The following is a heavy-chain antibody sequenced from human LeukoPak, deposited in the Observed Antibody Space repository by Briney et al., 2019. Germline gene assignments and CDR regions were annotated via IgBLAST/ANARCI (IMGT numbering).Heavy chain of an antibody. Sequence: PGGSLRLSCAASGFTFTNYWMTWVRQAPGKWLEFVANINQDESVKNYVDSVKGRFTISRDNAENSLHLQMNSVRVEDTAVYYCARDPGSSAFDYWGQGTLVTVSS. V-gene: IGHV3-7*01. J-gene: IGHJ4*02. CDR3: ARDPGSSAFDY. CDR1: GFTFTNYW. CDR2: INQDESVK. D-gene: IGHD5/OR15-5a*01.